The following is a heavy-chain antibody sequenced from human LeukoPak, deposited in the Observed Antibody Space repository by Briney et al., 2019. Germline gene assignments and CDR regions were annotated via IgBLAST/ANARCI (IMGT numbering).Heavy chain of an antibody. V-gene: IGHV1-2*02. CDR1: GYTFTGYY. D-gene: IGHD6-13*01. J-gene: IGHJ4*02. CDR3: ARGSSSSWYSLDY. Sequence: ASVKVSCKASGYTFTGYYMHWVRQAPGQGLEWMGWINPNSGGTNYAQKFQGRVTMTRDTSISTAYMELSRLRSDDTAVYYCARGSSSSWYSLDYWGQGTLVTVSS. CDR2: INPNSGGT.